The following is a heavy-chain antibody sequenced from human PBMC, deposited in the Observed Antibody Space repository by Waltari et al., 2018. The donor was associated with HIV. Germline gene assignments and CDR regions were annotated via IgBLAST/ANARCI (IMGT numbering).Heavy chain of an antibody. CDR2: ISPYNDNT. D-gene: IGHD3-22*01. J-gene: IGHJ4*02. CDR1: GYTFRNYG. Sequence: QVQLVQSGGEVKKPGASVKVSCKASGYTFRNYGILWMRHAPGQGLEWVGWISPYNDNTYYAQRFQDRVTMTTDTSATTVDMELRSLRSDDTAVYYCARDFTSRVDSWEYSDSSYFDYWGQGTLVTVSS. V-gene: IGHV1-18*01. CDR3: ARDFTSRVDSWEYSDSSYFDY.